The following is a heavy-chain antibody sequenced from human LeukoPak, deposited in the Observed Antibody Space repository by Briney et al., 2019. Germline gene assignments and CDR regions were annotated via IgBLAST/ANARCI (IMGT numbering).Heavy chain of an antibody. J-gene: IGHJ5*02. Sequence: GGSLRLSCEASGYSFRAYDMNWGRQAPGKGLEWVSYIEKGGTRKHYADSVKGRFTISRDDATNSLFLQMNSLTAEDTAVYYCARGGATTRNAWCSPWGQGNLVTVSS. CDR1: GYSFRAYD. D-gene: IGHD4/OR15-4a*01. CDR3: ARGGATTRNAWCSP. V-gene: IGHV3-48*03. CDR2: IEKGGTRK.